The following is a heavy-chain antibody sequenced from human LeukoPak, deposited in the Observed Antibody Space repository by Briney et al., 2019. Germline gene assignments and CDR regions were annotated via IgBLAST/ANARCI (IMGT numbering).Heavy chain of an antibody. CDR3: ARDLRVPLIATEGRAFDI. CDR2: INPNSGGT. V-gene: IGHV1-2*02. D-gene: IGHD6-13*01. J-gene: IGHJ3*02. CDR1: GYTFTGYY. Sequence: ASVKVSCKASGYTFTGYYMHWVRQAPGQGLEWMGWINPNSGGTNYAQKFQGRVTMTRDTSISTAYMELSRLRSDDTAVYYCARDLRVPLIATEGRAFDIWGQGTMVTVSS.